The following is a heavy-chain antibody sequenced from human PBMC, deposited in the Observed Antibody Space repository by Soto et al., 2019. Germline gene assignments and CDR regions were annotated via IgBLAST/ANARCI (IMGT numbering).Heavy chain of an antibody. CDR3: ARDVDTAMVKRTYYGMDV. CDR2: INPSGGST. CDR1: GYTFTSYY. D-gene: IGHD5-18*01. J-gene: IGHJ6*02. V-gene: IGHV1-46*01. Sequence: GASVKVSCKASGYTFTSYYMHWVRQAPGQGLEWMGIINPSGGSTSYAQKFQGRVTMTRDTSTSTVYMELSSLRSEDTAVYYCARDVDTAMVKRTYYGMDVWGQGTTVTVS.